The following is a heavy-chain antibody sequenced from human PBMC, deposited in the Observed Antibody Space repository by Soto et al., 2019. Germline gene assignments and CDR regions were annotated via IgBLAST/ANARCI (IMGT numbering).Heavy chain of an antibody. Sequence: QVQLVESGGGVVQPGRSLRLSCAASGFTFSSYAMHWVRQAPGKGLEWVAVISYDGSNKYYADSVKGRFTISRDNSKNTLYLQMNSLRGEDTAVYYCARGIVVVVAIDSGGQATLVTVAS. CDR2: ISYDGSNK. V-gene: IGHV3-30-3*01. J-gene: IGHJ4*02. CDR3: ARGIVVVVAIDS. D-gene: IGHD2-15*01. CDR1: GFTFSSYA.